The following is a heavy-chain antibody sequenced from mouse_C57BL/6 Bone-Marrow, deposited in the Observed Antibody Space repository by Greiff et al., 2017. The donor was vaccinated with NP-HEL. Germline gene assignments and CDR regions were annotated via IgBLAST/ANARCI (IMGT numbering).Heavy chain of an antibody. CDR2: ISSGGSYT. CDR1: GFTFSSYG. V-gene: IGHV5-6*01. CDR3: ARHPNWDGGYYYAMDY. J-gene: IGHJ4*01. D-gene: IGHD4-1*02. Sequence: EVKLVESGGDLVKPGGSLKLSCAASGFTFSSYGMSWVRQTPDKRLEWVATISSGGSYTYYPDSVKGRFTISRDNAKNTLYLQMSSLKSEDTAMYYCARHPNWDGGYYYAMDYWGQGTSVTVSS.